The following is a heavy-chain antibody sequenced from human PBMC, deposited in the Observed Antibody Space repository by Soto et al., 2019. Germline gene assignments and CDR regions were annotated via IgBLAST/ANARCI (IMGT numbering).Heavy chain of an antibody. Sequence: EVQLLESGGGLVQPGGSLRLSCAASGFTFSSHSMSWVRQAPGKELEWVSSISSSGVDIFYADSVKGRFIISRDNSKNTLYLQVNGLRAEHTAVYYCANGAITARRFDYWGQGTLVTVSS. CDR2: ISSSGVDI. D-gene: IGHD6-6*01. CDR1: GFTFSSHS. J-gene: IGHJ4*02. CDR3: ANGAITARRFDY. V-gene: IGHV3-23*01.